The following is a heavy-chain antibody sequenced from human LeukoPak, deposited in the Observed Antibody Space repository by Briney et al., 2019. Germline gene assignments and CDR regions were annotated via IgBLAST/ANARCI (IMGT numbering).Heavy chain of an antibody. V-gene: IGHV1-46*01. Sequence: ASVKLSCKTSGYTFTHWVRQAPGQGLEWMGFINPTNNGTTYAPQFLGRLTIIRDPSATTVYMDLSSLRSDDTAVYYCAPGSPLYRPYQVDNWGQGTLVTVSS. CDR2: INPTNNGT. D-gene: IGHD2-2*01. J-gene: IGHJ4*02. CDR3: APGSPLYRPYQVDN. CDR1: GYTFT.